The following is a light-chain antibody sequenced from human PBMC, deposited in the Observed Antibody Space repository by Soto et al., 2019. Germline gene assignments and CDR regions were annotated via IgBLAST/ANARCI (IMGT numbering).Light chain of an antibody. J-gene: IGLJ1*01. CDR2: DVS. CDR1: SSDVGGYNN. Sequence: QSALTQPASVSGSPGQSITISCTGTSSDVGGYNNVSWYQQLPGKAPKLMIYDVSNRPSGVSNRFSGSKSGNTASLTISGLQAEDEADYYCSSYTRSSTDVFGTGTKLTVL. CDR3: SSYTRSSTDV. V-gene: IGLV2-14*01.